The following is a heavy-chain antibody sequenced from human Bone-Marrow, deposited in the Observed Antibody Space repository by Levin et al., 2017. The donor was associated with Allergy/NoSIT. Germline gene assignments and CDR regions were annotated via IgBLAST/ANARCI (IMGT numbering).Heavy chain of an antibody. CDR1: GEPFSGYY. J-gene: IGHJ5*02. CDR3: ARGEFTSSPIRGWFDT. CDR2: TEYGGSS. D-gene: IGHD2-2*01. V-gene: IGHV4-34*01. Sequence: RSSETLSLTCAVSGEPFSGYYWTWIRQTPGKGLEWIGETEYGGSSNVNPSLESRVSMSLDTVKKRFSLILTSVVAADSAIYYCARGEFTSSPIRGWFDTWAQGSLVTVSS.